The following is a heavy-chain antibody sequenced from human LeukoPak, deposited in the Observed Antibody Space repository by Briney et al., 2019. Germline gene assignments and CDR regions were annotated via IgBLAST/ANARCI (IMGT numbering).Heavy chain of an antibody. Sequence: SETLSLTCTVSGDSIGTYYWSWIRQPPGRGLEWIGHVYYSGSTNYNPSLKSRVAISVDTSKNQFSLKLSSVTAADTAVYYCARGPSIAAAGTLDYWGQGTLVTVSS. CDR2: VYYSGST. V-gene: IGHV4-59*12. J-gene: IGHJ4*02. CDR3: ARGPSIAAAGTLDY. CDR1: GDSIGTYY. D-gene: IGHD6-13*01.